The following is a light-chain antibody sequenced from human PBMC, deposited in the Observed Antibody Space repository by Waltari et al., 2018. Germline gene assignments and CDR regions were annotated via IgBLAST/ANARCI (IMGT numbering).Light chain of an antibody. CDR1: QDISNY. V-gene: IGKV1-33*01. Sequence: DHLMIKYSPLPSAAVGDRVTVTCQASQDISNYLNWYQQKPGKAPKLLIYDASNLETGVASRFSGSGSGTDFTFTISSLQPEDIATYSRQQFRFGQGTRLEIK. CDR2: DAS. CDR3: QQFR. J-gene: IGKJ5*01.